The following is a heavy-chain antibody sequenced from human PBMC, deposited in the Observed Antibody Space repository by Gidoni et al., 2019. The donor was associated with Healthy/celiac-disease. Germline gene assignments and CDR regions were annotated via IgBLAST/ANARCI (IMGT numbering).Heavy chain of an antibody. Sequence: EVRRVESGGGWGQPGRSLGPSGTASESTLADNAMTGFRQAPGKGLEWVGFIRSKAYGGTTEYAVSVKCRFTISRADSTRIAYLKMHSLKTADTAVYYCTRDGLGLTMIVGGDAFDIWGQGTMVTVSS. CDR2: IRSKAYGGTT. D-gene: IGHD3-22*01. CDR1: ESTLADNA. J-gene: IGHJ3*02. V-gene: IGHV3-49*03. CDR3: TRDGLGLTMIVGGDAFDI.